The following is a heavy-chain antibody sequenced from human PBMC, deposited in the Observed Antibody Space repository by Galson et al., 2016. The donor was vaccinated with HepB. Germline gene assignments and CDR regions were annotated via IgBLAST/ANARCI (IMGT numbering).Heavy chain of an antibody. CDR1: GFVFSNFG. CDR2: IITRRST. Sequence: SLRLSCAASGFVFSNFGWSWVRQAPGKGLERVASIITRRSTYYAHSVQGRFTISRDNYNNTLYLQMNGLRAEDTAVYYCAKERLVRRIFDHWGQGTLLTVSS. D-gene: IGHD1-1*01. V-gene: IGHV3-23*01. CDR3: AKERLVRRIFDH. J-gene: IGHJ4*02.